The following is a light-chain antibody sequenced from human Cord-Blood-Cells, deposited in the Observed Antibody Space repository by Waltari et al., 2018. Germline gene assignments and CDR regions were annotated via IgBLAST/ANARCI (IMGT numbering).Light chain of an antibody. CDR3: CSYAGSSTLV. CDR1: SRDFGSYNL. J-gene: IGLJ3*02. Sequence: QSALTQPASVYGSPGQSITISCTGTSRDFGSYNLVSWYQQHPGKAPKLMIYAGSKRPSGVSNRFSGSKSGNTGSLTISGLQAEDEADYYCCSYAGSSTLVFGGGTKLTVL. V-gene: IGLV2-23*01. CDR2: AGS.